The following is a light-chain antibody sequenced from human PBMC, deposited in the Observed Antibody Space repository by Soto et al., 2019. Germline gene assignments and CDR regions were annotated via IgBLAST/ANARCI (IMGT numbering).Light chain of an antibody. CDR2: EVS. CDR1: SSDVGAYKD. CDR3: TSYVGSNIWV. V-gene: IGLV2-8*01. J-gene: IGLJ3*02. Sequence: QSALTQPPSASGSPGQSVTISCTGTSSDVGAYKDVSWYQQYPGKAPKLMIYEVSKRPSGVTDRFSGSKSGNTASLTVSGLQAEDEADYYCTSYVGSNIWVFGGGTKLTVL.